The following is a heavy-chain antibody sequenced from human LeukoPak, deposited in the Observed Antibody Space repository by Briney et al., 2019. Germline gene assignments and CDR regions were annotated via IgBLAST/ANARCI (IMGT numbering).Heavy chain of an antibody. CDR1: GFPVSINS. D-gene: IGHD6-19*01. V-gene: IGHV3-53*05. CDR3: ARPYSSGWYGDYDY. CDR2: IYSGGNT. J-gene: IGHJ4*02. Sequence: PGGSLRLSCTVSGFPVSINSMSWVRQAPGKGLEWVSFIYSGGNTHYSDSLKGRFTISRDNSKNTLYLQMNSLRPEDTAVYYCARPYSSGWYGDYDYWGQGTLVTVSS.